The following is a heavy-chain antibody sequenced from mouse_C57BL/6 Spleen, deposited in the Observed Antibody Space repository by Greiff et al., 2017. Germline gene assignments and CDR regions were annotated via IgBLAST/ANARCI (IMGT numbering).Heavy chain of an antibody. V-gene: IGHV1-18*01. CDR2: INPNNGGT. CDR3: ARPLYYGSSYGYFDV. J-gene: IGHJ1*03. CDR1: GYTFTDYN. Sequence: EVKLQESGPELVKPGASVKIPCKASGYTFTDYNMDWVKQSHGKSLEWIGDINPNNGGTIYNQKFKGKATLTVDKSSSTAYMELRSLTSEDTAVYYCARPLYYGSSYGYFDVWGTGTTVTVSS. D-gene: IGHD1-1*01.